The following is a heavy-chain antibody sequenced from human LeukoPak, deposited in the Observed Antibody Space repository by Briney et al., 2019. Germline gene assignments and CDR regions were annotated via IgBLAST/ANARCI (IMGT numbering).Heavy chain of an antibody. Sequence: GGSLRLSCAASGFTFSDYYMSWIRQAPGKGLEWVSYISSSGSTIYYADSVKGRFTISRDSSKNTLFLQMNRLRPEDAAVYYCAKAPVTTCRGAYCYPFDYWGQGTLVTVSS. J-gene: IGHJ4*02. V-gene: IGHV3-11*01. CDR1: GFTFSDYY. CDR2: ISSSGSTI. D-gene: IGHD2-21*01. CDR3: AKAPVTTCRGAYCYPFDY.